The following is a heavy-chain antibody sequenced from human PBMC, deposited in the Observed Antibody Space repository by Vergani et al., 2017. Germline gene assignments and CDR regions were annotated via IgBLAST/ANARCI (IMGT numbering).Heavy chain of an antibody. J-gene: IGHJ6*02. CDR3: AGGPVGYYYYGMDV. Sequence: QVQLVESGGGVVQPGRSLRLSCAASGFTFSSYAMHWVRQAPGKGLEWVAVISYDGSNKYYADSVKGRFTISRDNSKNTLYLQMNSLRAEDTAVYYCAGGPVGYYYYGMDVWGQGTTVTVSS. V-gene: IGHV3-30-3*01. CDR2: ISYDGSNK. CDR1: GFTFSSYA. D-gene: IGHD3-16*01.